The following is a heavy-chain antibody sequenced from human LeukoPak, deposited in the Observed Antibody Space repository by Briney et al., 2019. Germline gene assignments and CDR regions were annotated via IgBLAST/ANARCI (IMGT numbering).Heavy chain of an antibody. V-gene: IGHV3-66*01. CDR3: ARGDGYNFWKS. CDR1: GFTVSSCY. J-gene: IGHJ5*02. Sequence: GGSLRLSCAASGFTVSSCYMSWVRQAPGKGLEWVSVFYVGGSTYYADSVKGRFTISRDDSKNTLDLQMNSLRAEDTAVYYCARGDGYNFWKSWGQGTLVTASS. CDR2: FYVGGST. D-gene: IGHD5-24*01.